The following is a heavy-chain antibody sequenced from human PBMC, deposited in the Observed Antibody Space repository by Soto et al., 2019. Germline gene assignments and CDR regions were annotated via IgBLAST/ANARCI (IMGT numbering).Heavy chain of an antibody. Sequence: GSLRPSCAASGFTFSSYALSWVRQAPGKGLEWVSAISGSGGSTYYTLSVKGRFTISRDNSKNTLYLQMNSLRAEDTAVYYCAKGLSAMALNFDYWGQGTLVTVSS. J-gene: IGHJ4*02. D-gene: IGHD5-18*01. CDR2: ISGSGGST. V-gene: IGHV3-23*01. CDR3: AKGLSAMALNFDY. CDR1: GFTFSSYA.